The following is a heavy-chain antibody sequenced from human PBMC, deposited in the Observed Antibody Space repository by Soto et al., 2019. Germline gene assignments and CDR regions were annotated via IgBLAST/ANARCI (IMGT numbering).Heavy chain of an antibody. V-gene: IGHV3-23*01. D-gene: IGHD3-10*01. J-gene: IGHJ4*02. CDR1: GFTFSSYA. Sequence: AGGSLRLSCAASGFTFSSYAMSWVRQAPGKGLEWVSAISGSGGSTYYADSVKGRFTISRDNSKNTLYLQMNSLRAEDTAVYYCAKPMYYYGSGSYSTFDYGRQGTLVTVSS. CDR3: AKPMYYYGSGSYSTFDY. CDR2: ISGSGGST.